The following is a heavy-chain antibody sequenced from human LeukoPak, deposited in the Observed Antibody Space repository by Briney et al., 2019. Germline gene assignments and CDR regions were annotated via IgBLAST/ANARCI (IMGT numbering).Heavy chain of an antibody. V-gene: IGHV4-59*08. CDR2: IHYTGST. J-gene: IGHJ4*02. D-gene: IGHD6-13*01. CDR3: ARHSSSWYPDY. Sequence: SETLSLTCTVSGGSIRRYYWSWIRQPPGKGLEWIGYIHYTGSTNYNPSLKSRVTISVDTSKNQFSLQQSSVTATDTAVYFCARHSSSWYPDYWGQGTLVTVSS. CDR1: GGSIRRYY.